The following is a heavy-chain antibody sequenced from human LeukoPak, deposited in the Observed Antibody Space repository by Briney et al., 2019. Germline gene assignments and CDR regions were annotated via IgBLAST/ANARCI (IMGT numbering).Heavy chain of an antibody. CDR2: INGGGGNT. J-gene: IGHJ4*02. V-gene: IGHV3-23*01. CDR1: GFTFNSYV. CDR3: AKSVVVITFRFDD. Sequence: GGSLRLSCAASGFTFNSYVMSWVRQAPGKGLEWVSAINGGGGNTYYADSVKGRFTISRDNFKNMVYLQMNSLRADDTAVYYCAKSVVVITFRFDDWGQGALVTVSS. D-gene: IGHD2-15*01.